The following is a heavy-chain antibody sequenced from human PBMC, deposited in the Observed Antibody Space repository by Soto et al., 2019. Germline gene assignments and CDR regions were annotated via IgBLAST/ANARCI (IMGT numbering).Heavy chain of an antibody. D-gene: IGHD3-9*01. Sequence: PGGSMRLSCAASGFTFNSYSVNWVRQDPGKGLEWVSSISSSSSYIYYADSVKGRFTISRDNAKNSLYLQMNSLRAEDTAVYYCARDAKDLLRYFDWSPTAWGQGTLVTVSS. CDR3: ARDAKDLLRYFDWSPTA. CDR1: GFTFNSYS. CDR2: ISSSSSYI. V-gene: IGHV3-21*01. J-gene: IGHJ5*02.